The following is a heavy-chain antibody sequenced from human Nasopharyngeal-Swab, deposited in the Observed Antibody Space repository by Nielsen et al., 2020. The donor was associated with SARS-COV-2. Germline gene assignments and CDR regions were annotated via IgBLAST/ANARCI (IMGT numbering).Heavy chain of an antibody. V-gene: IGHV3-74*01. J-gene: IGHJ4*02. D-gene: IGHD1-14*01. CDR3: ARDGDGTIDFDY. CDR1: GFRFNSYW. CDR2: IGYDGDDT. Sequence: GESLKISCAGSGFRFNSYWIHWVRQAPGKGLVWLSRIGYDGDDTVYADSVKGRFTISRDQNMVHLQMNTLRAEDTAVYYCARDGDGTIDFDYWGQGTLVTVAS.